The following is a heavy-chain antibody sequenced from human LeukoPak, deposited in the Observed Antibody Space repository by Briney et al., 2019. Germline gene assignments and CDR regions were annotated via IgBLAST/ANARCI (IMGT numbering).Heavy chain of an antibody. Sequence: PGGSLRLSCAASGFTFNNYAMSWVRQAPGKGLEWVSSISATGDSTYYADSVKGRFTISGDNSKNTLYLQMNTLRAEDTAIYYCAKNRGLFSGSYRYDAFDIRGQGTVVTVST. D-gene: IGHD1-26*01. V-gene: IGHV3-23*01. CDR3: AKNRGLFSGSYRYDAFDI. J-gene: IGHJ3*02. CDR1: GFTFNNYA. CDR2: ISATGDST.